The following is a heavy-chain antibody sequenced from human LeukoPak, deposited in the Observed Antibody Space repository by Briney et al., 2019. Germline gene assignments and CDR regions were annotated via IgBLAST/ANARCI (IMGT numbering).Heavy chain of an antibody. CDR1: GGSISSYY. CDR3: ARERDSSGYPGILDY. V-gene: IGHV4-59*01. Sequence: SETLSLTCTVSGGSISSYYWSWIRQPPGKGLEWIGYIYYSGSTNYNPSLKSRVTISVDTSKNQFSLKLSSVTAADTAVYYCARERDSSGYPGILDYWGQGTLVTVSS. J-gene: IGHJ4*02. D-gene: IGHD3-22*01. CDR2: IYYSGST.